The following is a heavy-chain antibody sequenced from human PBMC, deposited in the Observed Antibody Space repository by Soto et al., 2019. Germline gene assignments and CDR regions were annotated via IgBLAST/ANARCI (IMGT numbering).Heavy chain of an antibody. Sequence: QVQLVESGGGVVQPGRSLRLSCAASGFNFSSYGMHWVRQAPGKGLAWVAVISYDGSKKYYADSVKGRFTISRDNSKNTLYLQMNSLRAEDTAVYYCAKEGWELPISKMYYFDYWGQGTLVTVSS. CDR1: GFNFSSYG. CDR3: AKEGWELPISKMYYFDY. CDR2: ISYDGSKK. D-gene: IGHD1-26*01. V-gene: IGHV3-30*18. J-gene: IGHJ4*02.